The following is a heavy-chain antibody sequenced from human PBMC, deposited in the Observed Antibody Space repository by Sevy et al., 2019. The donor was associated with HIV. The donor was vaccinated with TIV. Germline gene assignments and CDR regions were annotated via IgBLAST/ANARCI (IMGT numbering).Heavy chain of an antibody. CDR2: ISGSGGST. D-gene: IGHD1-26*01. CDR3: AKGASNRRHYYYYGMDV. CDR1: RFTFSSYA. J-gene: IGHJ6*02. V-gene: IGHV3-23*01. Sequence: GGSLRLSCAASRFTFSSYAMSWVRQAPGKGLEWVSAISGSGGSTYYADSVKGRFTISRDNSKNTLYLQMNSLRAEDTAVYYCAKGASNRRHYYYYGMDVWGQGTTVTVSS.